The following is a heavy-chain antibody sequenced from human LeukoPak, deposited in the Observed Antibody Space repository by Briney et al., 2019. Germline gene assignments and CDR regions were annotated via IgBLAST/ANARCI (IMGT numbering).Heavy chain of an antibody. Sequence: GGSLRLSCAASGFTFSSYEMNWVRQAPGKGLEWVANMNQDGSERHYVDSVKGRFTISRDNAKKSLYLQMNSLRAEDTAVYYCARDRHRNDLEYWGQGTLVTVSS. CDR3: ARDRHRNDLEY. CDR1: GFTFSSYE. CDR2: MNQDGSER. V-gene: IGHV3-7*04. D-gene: IGHD1-14*01. J-gene: IGHJ4*02.